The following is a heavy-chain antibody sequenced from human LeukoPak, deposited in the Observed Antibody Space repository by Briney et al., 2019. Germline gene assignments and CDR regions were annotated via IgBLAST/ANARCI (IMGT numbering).Heavy chain of an antibody. Sequence: SETLSLTCAVYGGSFSGYYWSWIRQPPGKGLEWIGEINHSGSINYNPSLKSRVTISVDTSKNQFSLKLRSVTAADTAVYYCARRGYWSGYYNWFDPWGQGTLVTVSS. CDR2: INHSGSI. CDR1: GGSFSGYY. V-gene: IGHV4-34*01. J-gene: IGHJ5*02. D-gene: IGHD3-3*01. CDR3: ARRGYWSGYYNWFDP.